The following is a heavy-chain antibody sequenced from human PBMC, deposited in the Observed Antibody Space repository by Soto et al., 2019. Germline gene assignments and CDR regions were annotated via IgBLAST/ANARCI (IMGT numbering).Heavy chain of an antibody. CDR1: GYTFTSYA. V-gene: IGHV1-3*05. CDR2: INAGNGNT. J-gene: IGHJ4*02. CDR3: AREYCTNGVCYRAFGY. Sequence: QVQLVQSGAEEKKPGASVKVSCKASGYTFTSYAMHWVRQAPGQRLEWMGWINAGNGNTKYSQKFQGRVTITRDTSASTADMELSSLRSEDTAVYYCAREYCTNGVCYRAFGYWGQGTLVTVSS. D-gene: IGHD2-8*01.